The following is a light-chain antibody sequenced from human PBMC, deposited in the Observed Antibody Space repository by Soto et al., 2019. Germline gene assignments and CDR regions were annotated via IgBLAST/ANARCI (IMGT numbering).Light chain of an antibody. Sequence: QSVLTQPPSASGSPGQSVTISCTGTSTDVGGYNYISWYQHHPGKGPKLIIYEVSERPSGVPDRFSGSKSGNTASLTVSGLQAEDEADYYCAAWDDSLNGPVFGGGTKLTVL. V-gene: IGLV2-8*01. CDR2: EVS. J-gene: IGLJ2*01. CDR1: STDVGGYNY. CDR3: AAWDDSLNGPV.